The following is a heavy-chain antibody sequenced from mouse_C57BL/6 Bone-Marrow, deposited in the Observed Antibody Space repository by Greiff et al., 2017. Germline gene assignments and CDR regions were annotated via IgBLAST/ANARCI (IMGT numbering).Heavy chain of an antibody. D-gene: IGHD1-1*01. V-gene: IGHV3-6*01. CDR2: ISYDGSN. Sequence: EVQLQESGPGLVKPSQSLSLTCSVTGYSITSGYYWNWIRQFPGNKLEWMGYISYDGSNNYNPSLKNRISITRDTSKNQFFLKLNSVTTEYTATYYCARENYGSDYAWFAYWGEGTLVTVSA. CDR3: ARENYGSDYAWFAY. J-gene: IGHJ3*01. CDR1: GYSITSGYY.